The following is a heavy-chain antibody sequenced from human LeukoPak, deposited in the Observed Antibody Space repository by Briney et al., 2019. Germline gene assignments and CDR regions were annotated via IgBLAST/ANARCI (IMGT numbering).Heavy chain of an antibody. D-gene: IGHD2-8*01. CDR1: GFTFDDYD. CDR2: INWNGGST. V-gene: IGHV3-20*04. CDR3: ARAPGVRYYYYMDV. J-gene: IGHJ6*03. Sequence: GGSLRLSCAASGFTFDDYDLVWVRQAPGKGLGWVSGINWNGGSTGYADSVKGRFTISRDNAKNFLYLQMNSLRAEDTALYYCARAPGVRYYYYMDVWGKGTTVTVSS.